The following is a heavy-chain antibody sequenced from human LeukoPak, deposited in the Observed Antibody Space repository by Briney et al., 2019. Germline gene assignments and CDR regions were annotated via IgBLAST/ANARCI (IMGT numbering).Heavy chain of an antibody. Sequence: PSETLSLTCAVYGGSFSGYYWSWIRQPPGKGPEWIGEINHSGSTNYNPSLKSRVTISVDTSKNQFSLKLSSVTAADTAVYYCARRYYYDSSGYYSLGYYYYGMDVWGQGTTVTVSS. CDR2: INHSGST. J-gene: IGHJ6*02. D-gene: IGHD3-22*01. CDR1: GGSFSGYY. V-gene: IGHV4-34*01. CDR3: ARRYYYDSSGYYSLGYYYYGMDV.